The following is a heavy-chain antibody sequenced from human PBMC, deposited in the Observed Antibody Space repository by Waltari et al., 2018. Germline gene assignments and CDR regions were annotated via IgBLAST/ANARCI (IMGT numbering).Heavy chain of an antibody. CDR1: GFTFRSYA. V-gene: IGHV3-30-3*01. Sequence: QVQLVESGGGVVQPGRSLRLSCAASGFTFRSYAMHWVRQAPGKGLEWVAVISYDGSNKYYADSVKGRFTISRDNSKNTLYLQMNSLRAEDTAVYYCSWLTTVSSPVWGQGTLVTVSS. J-gene: IGHJ4*02. D-gene: IGHD4-17*01. CDR3: SWLTTVSSPV. CDR2: ISYDGSNK.